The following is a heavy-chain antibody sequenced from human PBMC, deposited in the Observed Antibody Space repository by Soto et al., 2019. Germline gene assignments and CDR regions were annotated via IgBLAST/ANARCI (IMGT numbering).Heavy chain of an antibody. CDR1: GFTFSSYS. CDR3: ASFSNYDFWSGYYTPYYYYYGMDV. V-gene: IGHV3-21*01. Sequence: GGSLRLSCAASGFTFSSYSMNWVRQAPGKGLEWVSSISSSSSYIYYADSVKGRFTISRDNAKDSLYLQMNSLRAEDTAVYYCASFSNYDFWSGYYTPYYYYYGMDVWGQGTTVTVSS. D-gene: IGHD3-3*01. J-gene: IGHJ6*02. CDR2: ISSSSSYI.